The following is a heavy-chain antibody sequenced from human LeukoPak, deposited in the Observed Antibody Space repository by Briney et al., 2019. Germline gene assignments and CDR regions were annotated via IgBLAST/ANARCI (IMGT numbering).Heavy chain of an antibody. J-gene: IGHJ6*03. CDR1: GGTFSSYA. V-gene: IGHV1-69*04. CDR3: ARVEYRWSGTGGYYYYYYMDV. Sequence: SVKVSCKASGGTFSSYAISWVRQAPGQGLEWMGRIIPILGIANYAQKFQGRVTITADKSTSTAYMELSSLRSEDTAVYYCARVEYRWSGTGGYYYYYYMDVWGKGTTVTVSS. CDR2: IIPILGIA. D-gene: IGHD3-3*01.